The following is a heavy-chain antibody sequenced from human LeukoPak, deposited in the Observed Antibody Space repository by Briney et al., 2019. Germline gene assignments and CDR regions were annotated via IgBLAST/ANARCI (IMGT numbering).Heavy chain of an antibody. Sequence: GESLKISCKGSGYSFTTYWIGWVRQMPGKGLEWMGIIYPGDSDTKYNPSFHGQVTISADKSISTAYLQWSSLKASDTAIYYCPRPKEGLREIFDYWGQGTLVTVSS. V-gene: IGHV5-51*01. J-gene: IGHJ4*02. CDR3: PRPKEGLREIFDY. CDR2: IYPGDSDT. CDR1: GYSFTTYW.